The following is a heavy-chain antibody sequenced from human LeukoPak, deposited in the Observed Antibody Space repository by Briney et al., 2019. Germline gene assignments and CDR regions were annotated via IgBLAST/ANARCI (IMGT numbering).Heavy chain of an antibody. D-gene: IGHD1-26*01. CDR1: GGTFSSYA. J-gene: IGHJ4*02. CDR3: ARETAGGGSYFSPTNFDY. CDR2: IIPIFGTA. V-gene: IGHV1-69*13. Sequence: GALVKVSCKASGGTFSSYAISWVRQAPGQGLEWMGGIIPIFGTANYAQKFQGRVTITADESTSTAYMELSSLRSEDTAVYYCARETAGGGSYFSPTNFDYWGQGTLVTVSS.